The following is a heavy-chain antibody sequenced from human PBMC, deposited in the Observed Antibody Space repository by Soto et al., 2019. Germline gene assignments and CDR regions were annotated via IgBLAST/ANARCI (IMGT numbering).Heavy chain of an antibody. D-gene: IGHD6-19*01. J-gene: IGHJ6*02. V-gene: IGHV4-38-2*02. CDR3: ARERGGIRAVAGTGVYYYGMDV. CDR1: GYSISSGYF. CDR2: IYHSGTT. Sequence: NPSETLSLTCAVSGYSISSGYFWGWIRQPPGKGLEWIGSIYHSGTTYYNPSLKSRVTISVDTSKNHFSLKLSSVTAADTAVYYCARERGGIRAVAGTGVYYYGMDVWGQGTTVTVSS.